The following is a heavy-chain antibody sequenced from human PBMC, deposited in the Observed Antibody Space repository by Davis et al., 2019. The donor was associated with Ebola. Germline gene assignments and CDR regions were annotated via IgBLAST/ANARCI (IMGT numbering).Heavy chain of an antibody. J-gene: IGHJ6*02. D-gene: IGHD2-2*01. CDR1: GGSISSGDYY. V-gene: IGHV4-30-4*01. Sequence: MPLETLSLTCTVSGGSISSGDYYWSWIRQPPGKGLEWIGYIYYSGSTYYNPSLKSRVTISVDTSKNQFSLKLSSVTAADTAVYYCARGGEYQLLSYYYYGMDVWGQGTTVTVSS. CDR2: IYYSGST. CDR3: ARGGEYQLLSYYYYGMDV.